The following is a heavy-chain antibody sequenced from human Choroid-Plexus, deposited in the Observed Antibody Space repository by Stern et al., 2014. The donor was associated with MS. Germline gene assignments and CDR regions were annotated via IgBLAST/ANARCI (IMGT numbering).Heavy chain of an antibody. CDR1: GFTFGICA. Sequence: VQLVQSGGGVVQPGRPLRLSCVASGFTFGICAMHWVRQAPGKGLEWVAGVSDDGSNKYYADSVKGRFTISRDNSQNTLYMQMSSLRPEDTAVYYCAKDRQYLTYFFDHWGQGSLVTVSS. J-gene: IGHJ5*02. V-gene: IGHV3-30*18. CDR2: VSDDGSNK. CDR3: AKDRQYLTYFFDH. D-gene: IGHD2/OR15-2a*01.